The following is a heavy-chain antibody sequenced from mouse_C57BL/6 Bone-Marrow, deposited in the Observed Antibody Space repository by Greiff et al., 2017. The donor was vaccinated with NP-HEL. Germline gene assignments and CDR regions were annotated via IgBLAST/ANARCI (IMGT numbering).Heavy chain of an antibody. V-gene: IGHV1-81*01. Sequence: QVQLQQSGAELARPGASVKLSCKASGYTFTSYGISWVKQRTGQGLEWIGEIYPRSGNTYYNEKFKGKATLTADKSSSPAYMELRSLTSEDYAVYFCARPRLRRGVYAMDYWGQGTSVTVSA. CDR2: IYPRSGNT. CDR1: GYTFTSYG. J-gene: IGHJ4*01. D-gene: IGHD2-4*01. CDR3: ARPRLRRGVYAMDY.